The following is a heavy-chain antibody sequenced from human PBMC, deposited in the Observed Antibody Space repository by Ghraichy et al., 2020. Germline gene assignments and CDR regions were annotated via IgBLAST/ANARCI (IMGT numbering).Heavy chain of an antibody. J-gene: IGHJ4*02. CDR2: INSDGSST. V-gene: IGHV3-74*01. Sequence: GEALNISCAASGFTFSSYWMHWVRQAPGKGLVWVSRINSDGSSTSYADSVKGRFTISRDNAKNTLYLQMNSLRAEDTAVYYCARGQYYDFWSGYYGAHYFDYWGQGTLVTVSS. CDR3: ARGQYYDFWSGYYGAHYFDY. D-gene: IGHD3-3*01. CDR1: GFTFSSYW.